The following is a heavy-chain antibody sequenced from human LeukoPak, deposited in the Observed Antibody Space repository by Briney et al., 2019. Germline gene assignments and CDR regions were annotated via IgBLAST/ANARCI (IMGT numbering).Heavy chain of an antibody. J-gene: IGHJ6*03. V-gene: IGHV4-39*07. CDR2: IYYSGST. CDR1: GGSISSSSYY. Sequence: NPSETLSLTCTVSGGSISSSSYYWGWIRQPPGKGLEWIGSIYYSGSTYYNPSLKSRVTISVDTSKNQFSLKLSSVTAADTAVYYCARDSFRHTSDFGGRHFYYYYHMNVWGKGTTVTVSS. D-gene: IGHD4-23*01. CDR3: ARDSFRHTSDFGGRHFYYYYHMNV.